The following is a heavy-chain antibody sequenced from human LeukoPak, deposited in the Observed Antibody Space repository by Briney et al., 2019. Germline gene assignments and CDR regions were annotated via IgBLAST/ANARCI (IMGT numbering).Heavy chain of an antibody. CDR2: IYYSGST. J-gene: IGHJ4*02. CDR3: ARRGHYDSSCHPFDY. D-gene: IGHD3-22*01. Sequence: SETLSLTCTVSGGSISGSSYYWGWIRQPPGKGLEWIGSIYYSGSTYYNPSLKSRVTISVDTSKNQFSLKLGSVTAADTAVYYCARRGHYDSSCHPFDYWGQGTLVTVSS. CDR1: GGSISGSSYY. V-gene: IGHV4-39*07.